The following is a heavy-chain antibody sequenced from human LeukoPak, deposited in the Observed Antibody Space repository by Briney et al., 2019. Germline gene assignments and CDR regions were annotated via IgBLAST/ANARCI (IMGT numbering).Heavy chain of an antibody. V-gene: IGHV3-66*01. Sequence: GGSLRLSCAASGFTVSSNYMTWVRQAPGKGLEWVSVMYAGGATFYADSVKGRFTISRDNSKNTLYVQMNSLRAEDTAVYYCARGGTYYPDYWGQGTLVTVSS. J-gene: IGHJ4*02. CDR2: MYAGGAT. D-gene: IGHD3-22*01. CDR1: GFTVSSNY. CDR3: ARGGTYYPDY.